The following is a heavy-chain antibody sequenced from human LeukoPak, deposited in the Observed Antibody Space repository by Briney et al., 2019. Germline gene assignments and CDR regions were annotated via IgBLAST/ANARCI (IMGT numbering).Heavy chain of an antibody. CDR3: AKDWTYYYDSSGPFDY. J-gene: IGHJ4*02. Sequence: PGGSLRLSCAASGFTFSSYAMSWVRQAPGKGLEWVSAISGSGGSTYYADSVKGRFTISRDNSKNTLYLQMNSLRAEDTAVYYCAKDWTYYYDSSGPFDYWGQGTLVTVSS. D-gene: IGHD3-22*01. CDR1: GFTFSSYA. CDR2: ISGSGGST. V-gene: IGHV3-23*01.